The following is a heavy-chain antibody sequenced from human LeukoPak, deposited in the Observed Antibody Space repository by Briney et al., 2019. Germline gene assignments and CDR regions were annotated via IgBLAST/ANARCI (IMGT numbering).Heavy chain of an antibody. D-gene: IGHD3-22*01. CDR2: FIPIFGTA. Sequence: ASVKVSCKASGGTFSSYAISWVRQAPGQGLEWMGGFIPIFGTANYAQKFQGRVTITTDESTSTAYMELSSLRSEDTAVYYCARPQGWSSGYFNWFDPWGQGTLVTVSS. V-gene: IGHV1-69*05. CDR3: ARPQGWSSGYFNWFDP. CDR1: GGTFSSYA. J-gene: IGHJ5*02.